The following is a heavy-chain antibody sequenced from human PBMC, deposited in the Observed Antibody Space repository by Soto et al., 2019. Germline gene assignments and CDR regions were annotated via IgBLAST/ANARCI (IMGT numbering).Heavy chain of an antibody. J-gene: IGHJ4*02. CDR3: ARRSSSSGGSIDY. CDR2: IYPGDSDT. V-gene: IGHV5-51*01. CDR1: GYSFTNYW. D-gene: IGHD6-6*01. Sequence: HGESLKISCKGSGYSFTNYWIGWVRQMPGKGLEWMGIIYPGDSDTRYSPSFQGQVTISADKSISTAYLQWSSLKASDTAMYYCARRSSSSGGSIDYWGQGTLVTVSS.